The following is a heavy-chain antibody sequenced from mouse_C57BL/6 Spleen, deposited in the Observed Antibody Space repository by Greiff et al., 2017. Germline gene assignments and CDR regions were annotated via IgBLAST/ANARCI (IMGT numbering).Heavy chain of an antibody. Sequence: QVQLQQPGAELVRPGSSVKLSCKASGYTFTSYWMDWVKQRPGQGLEWIGNIYPSDSETHYNQKFKDKATLTVDKSSSTAYMQLSSLTSEDSAVYYCARQRNIYYGNYGGFFFDYWGQGTTLTVSS. V-gene: IGHV1-61*01. CDR1: GYTFTSYW. J-gene: IGHJ2*01. CDR2: IYPSDSET. CDR3: ARQRNIYYGNYGGFFFDY. D-gene: IGHD2-1*01.